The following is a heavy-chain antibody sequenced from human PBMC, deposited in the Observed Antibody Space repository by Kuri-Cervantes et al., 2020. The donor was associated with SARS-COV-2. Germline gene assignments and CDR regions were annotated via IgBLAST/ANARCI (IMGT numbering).Heavy chain of an antibody. D-gene: IGHD3-3*01. CDR1: GGSFSGYY. CDR2: INHSGST. Sequence: SETLSLTCAVYGGSFSGYYWSWIRQPPGKGLEWIGEINHSGSTNYNPSLKSRVTISVDTSKNQFSLKLSSVTAADTAMYYCARGSYDFWSGYYYYYGMDVWGQGTTVTVSS. CDR3: ARGSYDFWSGYYYYYGMDV. J-gene: IGHJ6*02. V-gene: IGHV4-34*01.